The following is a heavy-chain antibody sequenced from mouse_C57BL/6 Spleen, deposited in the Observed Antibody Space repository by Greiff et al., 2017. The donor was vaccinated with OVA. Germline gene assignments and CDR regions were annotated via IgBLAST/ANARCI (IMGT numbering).Heavy chain of an antibody. J-gene: IGHJ2*01. CDR2: IDPSDSYT. CDR1: GYTFTSYW. CDR3: AGRLLRDYFDY. D-gene: IGHD1-1*01. V-gene: IGHV1-50*01. Sequence: QVQLQQPGAELVKPGASVKLSCKASGYTFTSYWMQWVKQRPGQGLEWIGEIDPSDSYTNYNQKFKGKATLTVDTSSSTAYMQLSSLTSEDSAVYYCAGRLLRDYFDYWGQGTTLTVSS.